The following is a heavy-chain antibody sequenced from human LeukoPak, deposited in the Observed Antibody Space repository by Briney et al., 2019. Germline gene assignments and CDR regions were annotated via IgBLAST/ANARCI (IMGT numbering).Heavy chain of an antibody. D-gene: IGHD3-10*01. Sequence: ASVKVSCKASGYTFTSYDINWVRQAPGQRLEWMGWINAGNGNTKYSQKFQGRVTITRDTSASTAYMELSSLRSEDTAVYYCAITLYYYGSGSYPLDYWGQGTLVTVSS. CDR2: INAGNGNT. V-gene: IGHV1-3*01. CDR3: AITLYYYGSGSYPLDY. CDR1: GYTFTSYD. J-gene: IGHJ4*02.